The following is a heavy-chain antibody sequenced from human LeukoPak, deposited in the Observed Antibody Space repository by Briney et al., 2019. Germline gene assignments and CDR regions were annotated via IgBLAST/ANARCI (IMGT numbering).Heavy chain of an antibody. CDR3: VRGFATAYGMDV. D-gene: IGHD3-3*01. CDR1: GFIFSDYY. V-gene: IGHV3-11*05. Sequence: GGSLRLSCAASGFIFSDYYMSWIRQAPGKGLEWVSYISSSRDTNYADSVKGRFTFSRDNAKKSVYLQMNSLRAEDTTVYYCVRGFATAYGMDVWGQGTTVTVSS. CDR2: ISSSRDT. J-gene: IGHJ6*02.